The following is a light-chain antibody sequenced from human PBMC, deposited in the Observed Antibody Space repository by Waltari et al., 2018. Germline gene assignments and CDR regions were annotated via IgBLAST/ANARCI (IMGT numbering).Light chain of an antibody. CDR3: DSKSSSSPHV. CDR1: RRDIGTYNY. CDR2: DVS. Sequence: QSALTQPASVSGSPGKSITVSCTGTRRDIGTYNYVSGYQQHPGKAPKLMIYDVSSRPSGVSNRYAGSKSGNTASLTISGLQAEDEADYYCDSKSSSSPHVFGTGTKVTVL. J-gene: IGLJ1*01. V-gene: IGLV2-14*03.